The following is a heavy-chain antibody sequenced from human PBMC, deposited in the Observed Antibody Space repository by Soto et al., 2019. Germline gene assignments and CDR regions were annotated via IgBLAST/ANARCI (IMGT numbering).Heavy chain of an antibody. D-gene: IGHD6-6*01. CDR2: IIPIFGTA. CDR1: VGTFSSYA. V-gene: IGHV1-69*01. J-gene: IGHJ5*02. Sequence: QVQLVQSGAEVKKPGSSVKVACKASVGTFSSYAISWVRQAPGQGLEWMGGIIPIFGTANYAQKFQGRVTITADESTSTADMELSSLRSEDTAVYYCARCFHIGSSPFDPWGQGTLVTVSS. CDR3: ARCFHIGSSPFDP.